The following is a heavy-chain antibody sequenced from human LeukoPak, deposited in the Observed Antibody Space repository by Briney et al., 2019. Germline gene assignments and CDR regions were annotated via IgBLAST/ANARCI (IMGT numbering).Heavy chain of an antibody. CDR3: ARDMRWELRGRGWFDP. D-gene: IGHD1-26*01. CDR1: GFTFSSYS. V-gene: IGHV3-21*01. Sequence: GSLRLSCAASGFTFSSYSMNWVRQAPGKGLEWVSSISSSSSYIYYADSVKGRFTISRDNAKNSLYLQMNSLRAEDTAVYYCARDMRWELRGRGWFDPWGQGTLVTVSS. CDR2: ISSSSSYI. J-gene: IGHJ5*02.